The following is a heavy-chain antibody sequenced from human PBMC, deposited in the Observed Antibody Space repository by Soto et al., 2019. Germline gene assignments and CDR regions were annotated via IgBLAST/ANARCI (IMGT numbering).Heavy chain of an antibody. J-gene: IGHJ6*02. CDR2: IIPFFGTS. Sequence: QVQLVQSGAEVKKPGSSVKVSCEASGGTFSNYPINWVRQAPGQGLEWMGGIIPFFGTSNYAQKFQGRVTITADESTSTAYMELRSLRSEDTAVYYCARVGHITNYGMAVWGQGTTVTVSS. V-gene: IGHV1-69*01. CDR1: GGTFSNYP. CDR3: ARVGHITNYGMAV. D-gene: IGHD1-26*01.